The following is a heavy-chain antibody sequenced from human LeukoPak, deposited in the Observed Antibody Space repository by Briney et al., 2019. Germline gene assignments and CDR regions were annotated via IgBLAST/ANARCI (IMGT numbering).Heavy chain of an antibody. CDR2: ISAYNGNT. D-gene: IGHD2-15*01. J-gene: IGHJ4*02. Sequence: ASVKVSCKASGYTFTSYGISWVRQAPGQELEWMGWISAYNGNTNYAQKLQGRVTMTTDTSTSTAYMELRSLRSDDTAVYYCAASYCSGGSCYIFDYWGQGTLVTVSS. V-gene: IGHV1-18*04. CDR1: GYTFTSYG. CDR3: AASYCSGGSCYIFDY.